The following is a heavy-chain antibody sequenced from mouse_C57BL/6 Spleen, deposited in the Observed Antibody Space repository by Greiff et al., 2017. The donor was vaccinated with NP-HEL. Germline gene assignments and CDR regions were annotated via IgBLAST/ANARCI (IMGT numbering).Heavy chain of an antibody. CDR2: INPSTGGT. CDR3: ARNHPEFITTVVATPYYAMDY. V-gene: IGHV1-42*01. D-gene: IGHD1-1*01. CDR1: GYSFTGYY. Sequence: EVKLQESGPELVKPGASVKISCKASGYSFTGYYMNWVKQSPEKSLEWIGEINPSTGGTTYNQKFKAKATLTVDKSSSTAYMQLKSLTSEDSAVYYCARNHPEFITTVVATPYYAMDYWGQGTSVTVSS. J-gene: IGHJ4*01.